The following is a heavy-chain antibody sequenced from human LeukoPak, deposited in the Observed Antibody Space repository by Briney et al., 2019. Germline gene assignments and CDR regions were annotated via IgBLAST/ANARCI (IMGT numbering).Heavy chain of an antibody. Sequence: GGSLRLSCAASGFTFSSYAMSWVRQAPGKGLEWVSAISGSGGSTYYADSVKGRFTISRDNYKNTLYLQMNSLRAEDTAVYYCAKVRLGGYDFWSVYPGLADYWGQGTLVTVSS. CDR3: AKVRLGGYDFWSVYPGLADY. D-gene: IGHD3-3*01. V-gene: IGHV3-23*01. CDR1: GFTFSSYA. CDR2: ISGSGGST. J-gene: IGHJ4*02.